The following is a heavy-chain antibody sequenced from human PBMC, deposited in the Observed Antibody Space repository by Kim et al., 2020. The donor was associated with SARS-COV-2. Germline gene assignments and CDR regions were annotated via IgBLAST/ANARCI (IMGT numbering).Heavy chain of an antibody. J-gene: IGHJ4*02. CDR1: GFTFSSYW. Sequence: GGSLRLSCAASGFTFSSYWMHWVRQAPGKGLVWVSRINSDGSSTSYADSVKGRFTISRDNAKNTLYLQMNSLRAEDTAVYYCAREGVWSGYGSFDYWGQGTLVTVSS. CDR2: INSDGSST. CDR3: AREGVWSGYGSFDY. V-gene: IGHV3-74*01. D-gene: IGHD5-12*01.